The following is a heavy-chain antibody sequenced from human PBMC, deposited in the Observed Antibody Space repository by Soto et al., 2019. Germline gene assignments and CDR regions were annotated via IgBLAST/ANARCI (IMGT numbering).Heavy chain of an antibody. V-gene: IGHV4-59*08. J-gene: IGHJ6*02. Sequence: SETLSLTCIVSDGSISGYFWSWIRQPPGKGLEWIGYIYYSGSTSYNPSLKSRVFLSVDTSKNQCSLKLTSVTAADAAVYYCTTQGFGVLHGLVDVWGQGTTVTVSS. CDR2: IYYSGST. D-gene: IGHD3-10*01. CDR1: DGSISGYF. CDR3: TTQGFGVLHGLVDV.